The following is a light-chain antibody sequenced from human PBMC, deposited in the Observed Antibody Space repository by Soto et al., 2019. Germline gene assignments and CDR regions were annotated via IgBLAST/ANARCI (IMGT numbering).Light chain of an antibody. CDR3: SAWDASLGGFWV. Sequence: QSVLTQPPSASGSPGQRVTISCSGTRSSIGSNTVNWYQHLPGTAPKLLIYSNNHRPSGVPDRVSASKTDASAALAISGLQSEAEGEYYCSAWDASLGGFWVFGTGTKLTVL. CDR2: SNN. V-gene: IGLV1-44*01. CDR1: RSSIGSNT. J-gene: IGLJ1*01.